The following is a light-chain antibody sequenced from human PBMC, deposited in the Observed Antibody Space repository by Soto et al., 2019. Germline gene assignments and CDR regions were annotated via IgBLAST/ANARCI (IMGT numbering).Light chain of an antibody. Sequence: EIVLTQSPGTLSLSPGERATLSCRASQSVSSNYLAWYQQKSGQAPRLLIYGASNRAAGIPDRFSGSGSGTDFTLTLSGLEPEDFAVYYCQQYGSSPYTFGQGTKLEIK. CDR1: QSVSSNY. CDR2: GAS. V-gene: IGKV3-20*01. CDR3: QQYGSSPYT. J-gene: IGKJ2*01.